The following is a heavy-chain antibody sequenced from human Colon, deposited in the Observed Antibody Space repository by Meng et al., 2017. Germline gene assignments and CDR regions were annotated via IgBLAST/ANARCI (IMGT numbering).Heavy chain of an antibody. D-gene: IGHD3-22*01. CDR3: ARDRSPSYYYDSSGYYYNDY. Sequence: GESLKISCKASGYTFTSYGISWVRQAPGQGLEWMGWISAYNGNTNYAQKLQGRVTMTTDTSTSTAFMELRSLRSDDTAVYYCARDRSPSYYYDSSGYYYNDYWGQGTLVTVSS. V-gene: IGHV1-18*01. CDR2: ISAYNGNT. J-gene: IGHJ4*02. CDR1: GYTFTSYG.